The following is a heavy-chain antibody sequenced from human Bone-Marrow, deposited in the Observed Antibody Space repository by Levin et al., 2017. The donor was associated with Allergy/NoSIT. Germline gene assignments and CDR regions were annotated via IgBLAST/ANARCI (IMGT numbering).Heavy chain of an antibody. J-gene: IGHJ4*02. CDR1: GFTFDDYS. CDR2: VSWDGDST. D-gene: IGHD3-22*01. Sequence: GGSLRLSCVASGFTFDDYSMHWVRQRPGKGLEWVSLVSWDGDSTFYADSVKGRFTISRDNSRNSLFLQMNSLRPEDTAFYYCAKEDKALSSAFFNWGQGTLVTVSS. CDR3: AKEDKALSSAFFN. V-gene: IGHV3-43*01.